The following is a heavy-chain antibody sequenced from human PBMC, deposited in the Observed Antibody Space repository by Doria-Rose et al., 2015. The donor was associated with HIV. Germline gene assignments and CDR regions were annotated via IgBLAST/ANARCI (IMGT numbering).Heavy chain of an antibody. V-gene: IGHV2-26*01. CDR3: ARIKSSRWYHKYYFDF. Sequence: VTLKESGPVLVKPTETLTLTCTVSGVSLSSPGMGVSWTRQPPGKALEWLAHIFSDDERSYKTSLKSRLTISRGTSKSQAVLTMTDMDPVDTATYYCARIKSSRWYHKYYFDFWGQGTLVIVSA. J-gene: IGHJ4*02. CDR1: GVSLSSPGMG. D-gene: IGHD6-13*01. CDR2: IFSDDER.